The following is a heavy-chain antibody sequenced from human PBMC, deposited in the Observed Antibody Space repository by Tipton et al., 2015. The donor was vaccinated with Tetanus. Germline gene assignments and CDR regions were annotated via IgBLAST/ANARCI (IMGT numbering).Heavy chain of an antibody. CDR1: GFTFSNYK. CDR2: ISSTSRYI. Sequence: SLRLSCEVSGFTFSNYKMNWVRQGPGRGLEWVSSISSTSRYINYADSVKGRFTISRDNAKNSLFLEMNSLRADDTAVYYCVSGSALDYWGQGTLITFSS. D-gene: IGHD6-25*01. V-gene: IGHV3-21*01. J-gene: IGHJ4*02. CDR3: VSGSALDY.